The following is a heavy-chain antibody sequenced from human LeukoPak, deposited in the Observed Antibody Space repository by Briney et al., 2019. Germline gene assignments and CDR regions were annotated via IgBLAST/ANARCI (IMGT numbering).Heavy chain of an antibody. Sequence: PSETLSLTCTVSGGSIRSYYWSWIRQPPGKALEWIGYIYYSDSTNYNPSFKSRVTISVDTSKNQFSLKLSSVTAADTAVYYCARGLHYYGSGSSYWFDPWGQGTLVTVSS. D-gene: IGHD3-10*01. V-gene: IGHV4-59*01. CDR2: IYYSDST. CDR3: ARGLHYYGSGSSYWFDP. CDR1: GGSIRSYY. J-gene: IGHJ5*02.